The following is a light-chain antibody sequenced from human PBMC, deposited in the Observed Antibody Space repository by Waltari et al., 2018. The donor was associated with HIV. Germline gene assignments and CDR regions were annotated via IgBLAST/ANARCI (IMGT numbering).Light chain of an antibody. Sequence: QSALTQPRSVSGSPGQSVTISCTGTSRDVGGYNYVPWYQQHPGKAPKLIIYDVSKRPSGVPDRFSGSKSGNTASLTISGLQAEDEADYYCCSYAGSYRGVFGGGTKLTVL. CDR1: SRDVGGYNY. J-gene: IGLJ2*01. CDR3: CSYAGSYRGV. CDR2: DVS. V-gene: IGLV2-11*01.